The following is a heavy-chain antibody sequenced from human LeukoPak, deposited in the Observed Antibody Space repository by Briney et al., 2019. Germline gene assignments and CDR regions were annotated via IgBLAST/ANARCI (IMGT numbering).Heavy chain of an antibody. Sequence: SETLSLTCTVSGGSISNYYWSWIRQPPGKGLECMGYIYYSGTTNYNPSLKSRVTISVDTSKNQFSLKLSSVTAADTAVYYCARRGGYSSPYLHWGQGTLVTVSS. CDR2: IYYSGTT. D-gene: IGHD6-13*01. CDR3: ARRGGYSSPYLH. J-gene: IGHJ1*01. CDR1: GGSISNYY. V-gene: IGHV4-59*08.